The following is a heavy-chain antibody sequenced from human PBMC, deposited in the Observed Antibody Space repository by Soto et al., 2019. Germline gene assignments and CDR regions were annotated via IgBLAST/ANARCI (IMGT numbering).Heavy chain of an antibody. D-gene: IGHD7-27*01. Sequence: DVQLVESGGEVVQPGASLRLACAASGCTFSSYAMSWVRQAPGKGLEWVSGLSGSGGSTNYADTVKGRFTISRDNSKTTLYLQMSSLRDDDTAISYCEKELRDWGFFDSWGQGTLVTVSS. CDR1: GCTFSSYA. CDR3: EKELRDWGFFDS. J-gene: IGHJ4*02. CDR2: LSGSGGST. V-gene: IGHV3-23*04.